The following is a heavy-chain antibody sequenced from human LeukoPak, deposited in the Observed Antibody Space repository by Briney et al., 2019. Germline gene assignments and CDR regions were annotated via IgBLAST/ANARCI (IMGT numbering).Heavy chain of an antibody. CDR1: GFTFSSYA. J-gene: IGHJ4*02. CDR3: ANSPFGELLCFDY. D-gene: IGHD3-10*01. V-gene: IGHV3-23*01. CDR2: ISGSGGST. Sequence: GGSLRLSCAASGFTFSSYAMSWVRQAPGKGLEWVSAISGSGGSTYYADSVKGRFTISRDNSKNTLYLQMNSLRAEDTAVYYCANSPFGELLCFDYWGQGPLVTVSS.